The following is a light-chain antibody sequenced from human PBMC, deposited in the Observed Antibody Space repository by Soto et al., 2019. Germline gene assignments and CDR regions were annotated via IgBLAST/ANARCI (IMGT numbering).Light chain of an antibody. CDR1: QSVSSSY. CDR3: QQYGSSTVT. Sequence: EIVLTQSPGTLSLSPGERATLSCRASQSVSSSYLAWYQQKPGQAPRLLIYGASSSATGIPDRFSGSGSGTDFTLNISRLEPEDCAVYYCQQYGSSTVTFGQGTKVEIK. V-gene: IGKV3-20*01. CDR2: GAS. J-gene: IGKJ1*01.